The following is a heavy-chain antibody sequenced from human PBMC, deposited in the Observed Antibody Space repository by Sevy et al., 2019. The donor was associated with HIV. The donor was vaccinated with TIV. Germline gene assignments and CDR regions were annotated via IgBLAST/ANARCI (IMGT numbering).Heavy chain of an antibody. CDR2: ISSSSTI. CDR3: ARRQQLVDSYYYYGMDV. D-gene: IGHD6-13*01. J-gene: IGHJ6*02. V-gene: IGHV3-48*02. Sequence: GGSLRLSCAASGFTFSSYSMNWVRQAPGKGLEWVSYISSSSTIYYADSVKGRFTISRDNAKNALYLQMNSLRDEDTAVYYCARRQQLVDSYYYYGMDVWGQGTTVTVSS. CDR1: GFTFSSYS.